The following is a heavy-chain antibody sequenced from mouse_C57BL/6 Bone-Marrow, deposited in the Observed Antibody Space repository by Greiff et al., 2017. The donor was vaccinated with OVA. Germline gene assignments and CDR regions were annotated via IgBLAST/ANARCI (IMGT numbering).Heavy chain of an antibody. CDR1: GFSFSDYY. CDR2: ISPGGGTT. J-gene: IGHJ4*01. V-gene: IGHV5-12*01. D-gene: IGHD1-1*02. Sequence: EVKVEESGGGLVQPGGSLKLSCAASGFSFSDYYMYWVRQTPEKRLEWVAYISPGGGTTYYPDTVKGRFTISRDNAKNTLYLQMSRLKTEDTAMYYGARRGGSNDYAMDYWGQGTSVTVSS. CDR3: ARRGGSNDYAMDY.